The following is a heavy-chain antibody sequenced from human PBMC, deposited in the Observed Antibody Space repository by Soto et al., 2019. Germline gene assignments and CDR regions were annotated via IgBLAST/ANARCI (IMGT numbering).Heavy chain of an antibody. CDR2: IYYSGST. CDR1: GGSISSSSYY. Sequence: QLQLQESGPGLVKPSETLSLTCTVSGGSISSSSYYWGWIRQPPGKGLEWIGSIYYSGSTYYNPSLKSRVTISVDTSKTQFSLKLSSVTAADTAVYYCARHGPRDTRYCSSTSCFYYYYGMDVWGQGTTVTVSS. J-gene: IGHJ6*02. D-gene: IGHD2-2*01. CDR3: ARHGPRDTRYCSSTSCFYYYYGMDV. V-gene: IGHV4-39*01.